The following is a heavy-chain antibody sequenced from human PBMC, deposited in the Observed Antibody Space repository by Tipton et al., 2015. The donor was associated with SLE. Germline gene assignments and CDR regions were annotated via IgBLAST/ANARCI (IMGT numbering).Heavy chain of an antibody. Sequence: TLSLTCTVSGDSISSYYWSWIRQPPGKGLEWIGYIYYSGSAYYNPSLKSRVTISVDTSKSHFSLNLTSVTAADTAVYYCAREEGIAAADGNFDYWGQGTLVTVSS. CDR1: GDSISSYY. CDR2: IYYSGSA. CDR3: AREEGIAAADGNFDY. D-gene: IGHD6-13*01. J-gene: IGHJ4*02. V-gene: IGHV4-59*01.